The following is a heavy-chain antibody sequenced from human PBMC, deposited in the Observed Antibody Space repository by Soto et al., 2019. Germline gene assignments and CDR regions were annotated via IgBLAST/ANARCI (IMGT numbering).Heavy chain of an antibody. Sequence: PGVSLRLSCASSVFTFSSYEMNWVRHSPGKGLEWVSYISSSGSTIYYADSVKGRFTISRDNAKNSLYLQMNSLRAGDTAVYYCARHGHGPAAIDYGMEVWCQGTTVTGSS. CDR3: ARHGHGPAAIDYGMEV. D-gene: IGHD2-2*01. CDR2: ISSSGSTI. J-gene: IGHJ6*02. CDR1: VFTFSSYE. V-gene: IGHV3-48*03.